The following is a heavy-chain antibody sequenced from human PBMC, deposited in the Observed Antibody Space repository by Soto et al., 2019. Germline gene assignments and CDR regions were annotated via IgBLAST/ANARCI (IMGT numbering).Heavy chain of an antibody. V-gene: IGHV3-23*01. Sequence: PGGSLRLSCAASGFTFNIFAMSWVRQAPGKGPEWVSSIGGGDDDTYYADSMKGRFTISRDNSKNTLFLQMNSLRAEDTAIYYCAKTRAPRSPFDLWGQGTMVTVSS. J-gene: IGHJ3*01. CDR2: IGGGDDDT. CDR1: GFTFNIFA. D-gene: IGHD1-26*01. CDR3: AKTRAPRSPFDL.